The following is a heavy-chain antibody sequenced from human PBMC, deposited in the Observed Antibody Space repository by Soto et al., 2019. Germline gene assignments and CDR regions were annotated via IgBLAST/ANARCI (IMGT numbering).Heavy chain of an antibody. D-gene: IGHD2-15*01. V-gene: IGHV4-38-2*02. Sequence: SETLSLTCTVSGYSISSGYHWAWIRQPPGKGLEWLGSVHYSGNTYYNPSLKSRLTISVDKSKNQFSLNLSSVTAADTAVYYCARQDRVVAEGRWFDPWGQGTLVT. CDR1: GYSISSGYH. CDR3: ARQDRVVAEGRWFDP. J-gene: IGHJ5*02. CDR2: VHYSGNT.